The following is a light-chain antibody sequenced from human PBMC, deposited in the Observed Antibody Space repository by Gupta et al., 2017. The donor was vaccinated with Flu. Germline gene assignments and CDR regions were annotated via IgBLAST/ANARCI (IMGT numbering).Light chain of an antibody. J-gene: IGLJ1*01. Sequence: QSALTQPASVSGSPGQSITISCTGTSSDVGGSNYVSWYQQHPGKAPKLMIYDVSNRPSGVSSRFSGSKSGNTASLTISGLQAEDETDYDCSSYTSNSTCEVFGTGTKVTVL. V-gene: IGLV2-14*01. CDR3: SSYTSNSTCEV. CDR2: DVS. CDR1: SSDVGGSNY.